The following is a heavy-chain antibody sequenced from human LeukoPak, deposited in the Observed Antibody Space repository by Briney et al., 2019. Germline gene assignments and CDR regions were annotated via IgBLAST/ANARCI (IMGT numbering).Heavy chain of an antibody. CDR3: AHRERGPFDF. D-gene: IGHD3-10*01. J-gene: IGHJ4*02. Sequence: SGPTLVNPTQTLTLTCTFSGFSLSPTGVGVARIRQPPGKALEWLALIYWNDDVRYSPSLKSRLSITRDTSGNQVVLTMTNVDPGDSATYYCAHRERGPFDFWGQGILVIVSS. CDR2: IYWNDDV. CDR1: GFSLSPTGVG. V-gene: IGHV2-5*01.